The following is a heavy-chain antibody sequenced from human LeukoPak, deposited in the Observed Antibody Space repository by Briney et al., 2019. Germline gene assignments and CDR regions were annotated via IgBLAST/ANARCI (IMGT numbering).Heavy chain of an antibody. CDR3: ARDPYHEILPGHGSSMGY. CDR1: GGTFSSYA. V-gene: IGHV1-69*13. J-gene: IGHJ4*02. Sequence: SVKVSCQASGGTFSSYAISWVRQAPGQGLEWMGGIIPIFGTANYAQKFQGRVTITADESTSTAYMELSSLRSEDTAVYYCARDPYHEILPGHGSSMGYWGQGTLVTVSS. D-gene: IGHD3-9*01. CDR2: IIPIFGTA.